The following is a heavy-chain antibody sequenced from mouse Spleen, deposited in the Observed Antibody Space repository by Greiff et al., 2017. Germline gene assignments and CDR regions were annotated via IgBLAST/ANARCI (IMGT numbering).Heavy chain of an antibody. CDR3: VRDNGYFDY. Sequence: EVKLMESEGGLVQPGSSMKLSCTASGFTFSDYYMAWVRQVPEKGLEWVANINYDGSSTYYLDSLKSRFIISRDNAKNILYLQMSSLKSEDTATYYCVRDNGYFDYWGQGTTLTVSS. J-gene: IGHJ2*01. CDR1: GFTFSDYY. V-gene: IGHV5-16*01. CDR2: INYDGSST.